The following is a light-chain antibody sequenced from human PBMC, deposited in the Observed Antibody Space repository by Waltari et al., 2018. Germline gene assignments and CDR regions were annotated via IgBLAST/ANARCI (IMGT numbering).Light chain of an antibody. CDR2: GAY. CDR1: QSISSS. Sequence: EILMTQSPATLSVSPGDRPTLSCRASQSISSSLAWYQHKPGQAPRLLIYGAYTRATGIPARFIGRGSETDFTLTITSLQSEDFAVYYCQQYKIWPSYTFGQGTKLDI. J-gene: IGKJ2*01. V-gene: IGKV3-15*01. CDR3: QQYKIWPSYT.